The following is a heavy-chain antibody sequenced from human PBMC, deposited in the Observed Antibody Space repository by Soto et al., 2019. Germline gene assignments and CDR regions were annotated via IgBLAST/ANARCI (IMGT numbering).Heavy chain of an antibody. J-gene: IGHJ4*02. Sequence: QVQLQESGPGLVKPSGTLSLTCAVSGGSISSSNWWSWVRQPPGKGLEWIGEIYHSGSTNYNPSLKIRVTISVDKSKNQFPLKLSSVTAADTAVYYCALIAAAAPKVDYWGQGTLVTVSS. CDR3: ALIAAAAPKVDY. CDR2: IYHSGST. V-gene: IGHV4-4*02. CDR1: GGSISSSNW. D-gene: IGHD6-13*01.